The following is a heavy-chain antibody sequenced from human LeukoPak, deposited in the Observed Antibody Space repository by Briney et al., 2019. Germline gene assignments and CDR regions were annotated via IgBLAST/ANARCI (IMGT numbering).Heavy chain of an antibody. CDR3: ARDEKKYCSGGSCPAYFDY. CDR1: GYKFRHYG. V-gene: IGHV1-18*01. J-gene: IGHJ4*02. CDR2: ISGGYNGDS. Sequence: ASVKVSCKTSGYKFRHYGISWVRHAPGQGLEWMAWISGGYNGDSNYALKLRGRLTMTTDTSTSTAYMELRSLRSDDTAEYYCARDEKKYCSGGSCPAYFDYWGQGTLVTVSS. D-gene: IGHD2-15*01.